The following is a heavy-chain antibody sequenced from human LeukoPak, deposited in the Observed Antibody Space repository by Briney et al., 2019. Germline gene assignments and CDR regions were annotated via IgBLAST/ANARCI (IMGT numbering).Heavy chain of an antibody. J-gene: IGHJ4*02. Sequence: GGSLRLSCAASGFTVSSNYMSWVRQAPGKGLEYVSAISSNGGSTYYADSVKGRFTVSRDNSKNTLFLQMNSLRAEDTAVYYCVKKGPAGDPPYFNYWGQGTLVTVSS. CDR3: VKKGPAGDPPYFNY. V-gene: IGHV3-23*01. CDR1: GFTVSSNY. CDR2: ISSNGGST. D-gene: IGHD3-10*01.